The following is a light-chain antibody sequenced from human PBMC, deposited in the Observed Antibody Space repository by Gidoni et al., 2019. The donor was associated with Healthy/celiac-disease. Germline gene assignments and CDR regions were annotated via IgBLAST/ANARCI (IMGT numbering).Light chain of an antibody. CDR1: QGISSA. V-gene: IGKV1-13*02. Sequence: AIQLTQSPSSLSASVGDRVTITCRASQGISSALAWYQQKPGKAPKLLIYDASSLESGVPSRFSGSGAGTDFTLTISSLQPEDFATYYCQQFNSYPITFGQGTRLEIK. J-gene: IGKJ5*01. CDR2: DAS. CDR3: QQFNSYPIT.